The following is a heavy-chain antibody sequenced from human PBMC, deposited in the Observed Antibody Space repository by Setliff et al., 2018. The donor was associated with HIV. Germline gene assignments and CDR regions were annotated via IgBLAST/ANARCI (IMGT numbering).Heavy chain of an antibody. J-gene: IGHJ4*02. V-gene: IGHV4-34*01. D-gene: IGHD5-12*01. CDR2: IIHSGSI. CDR1: GGSFNDYY. Sequence: SETLSLTCAVYGGSFNDYYWGWIRQPPGKGLEWIGEIIHSGSINYNPSLKSRVTISVDTYNNQFSLNMNSVNAADTAVYYCARGYASGYDAYGYWGQGTLVTVSS. CDR3: ARGYASGYDAYGY.